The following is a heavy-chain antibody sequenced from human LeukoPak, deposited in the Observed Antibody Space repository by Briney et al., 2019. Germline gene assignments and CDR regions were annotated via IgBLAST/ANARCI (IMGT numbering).Heavy chain of an antibody. CDR3: ARVYCSNAVCQSIDY. V-gene: IGHV1-8*01. D-gene: IGHD2-8*01. CDR1: GYTFNSYD. CDR2: MNPNSGNT. J-gene: IGHJ4*02. Sequence: ASVKVSCKASGYTFNSYDINWVRQATEQGLEWMGWMNPNSGNTGYAQKFQGRVTMTRNTSITTAYMELSSLRSEDTALYYCARVYCSNAVCQSIDYWGQGTLVTVSS.